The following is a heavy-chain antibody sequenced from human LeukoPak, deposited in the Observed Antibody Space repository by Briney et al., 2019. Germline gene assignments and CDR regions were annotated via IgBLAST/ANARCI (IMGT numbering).Heavy chain of an antibody. Sequence: PGGSLRLSCAASGFTFSSYAMHWVRQAPGKGLEWVAVISYDESNKYYVDSVKGRFTISRDNSKNTLDLQMNSLRAEDTAVYYCAKGLPRILWFGESFDIWGQGTMVTVSS. D-gene: IGHD3-10*01. J-gene: IGHJ3*02. V-gene: IGHV3-30*18. CDR2: ISYDESNK. CDR3: AKGLPRILWFGESFDI. CDR1: GFTFSSYA.